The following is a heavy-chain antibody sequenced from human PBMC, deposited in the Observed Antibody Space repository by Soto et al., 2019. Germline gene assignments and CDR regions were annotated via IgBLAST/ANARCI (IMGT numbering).Heavy chain of an antibody. V-gene: IGHV4-31*03. Sequence: QVQLQESGPGLVKPSQTLSLTCTVSGGSISSGGYYWSWIRQHPGKGLEWIGYIYYSGSTYYNPSLKSRVTISVDTSKNQFSLKLSSVTAADTAVYYCARANSAYYYDSSGYPYYFDYWGQGTLVTVSS. J-gene: IGHJ4*02. CDR3: ARANSAYYYDSSGYPYYFDY. CDR1: GGSISSGGYY. D-gene: IGHD3-22*01. CDR2: IYYSGST.